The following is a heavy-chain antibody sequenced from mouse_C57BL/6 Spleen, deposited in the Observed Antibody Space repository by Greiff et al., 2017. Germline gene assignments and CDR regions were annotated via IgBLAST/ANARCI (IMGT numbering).Heavy chain of an antibody. CDR3: ARFYYSNPHYYAMDY. D-gene: IGHD2-5*01. CDR2: INPSSGYT. V-gene: IGHV1-7*01. J-gene: IGHJ4*01. CDR1: GYTFTSYW. Sequence: QVQLKQSGAELAKPGASVKLSCKASGYTFTSYWMHWVKQRPGQGLEWIGYINPSSGYTKYNQKFKDKATLTADKSSSTDYMQLSSLTYEDSAVYYCARFYYSNPHYYAMDYWGQGTSVTVSS.